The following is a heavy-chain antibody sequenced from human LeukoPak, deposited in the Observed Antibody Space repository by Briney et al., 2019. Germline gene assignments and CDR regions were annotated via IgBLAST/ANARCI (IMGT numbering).Heavy chain of an antibody. V-gene: IGHV3-7*01. CDR3: TEGNVC. J-gene: IGHJ4*02. Sequence: PGGSLRLSCAASGFTFSSYEMNWVRQAPGKGLEWVANIKQDGSEKYYVDSVKGRFTISRDNAKNSLYLQMNSLRAEDTAVYYCTEGNVCWGQGTLVTVSS. D-gene: IGHD3-10*01. CDR2: IKQDGSEK. CDR1: GFTFSSYE.